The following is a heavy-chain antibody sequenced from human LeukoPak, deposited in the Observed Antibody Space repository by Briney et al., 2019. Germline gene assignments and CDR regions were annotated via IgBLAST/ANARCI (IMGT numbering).Heavy chain of an antibody. CDR1: GFTFDDYA. Sequence: GGSLRLSCAASGFTFDDYAMHWVRQAPGKGLEWVSGISWNSGSIGYADSVKGRFTISRDNAKNSLYLQMNSLRAEDTALYYCAKDIESSSWSPFDYWGQGTMVTVSS. D-gene: IGHD6-13*01. V-gene: IGHV3-9*01. CDR2: ISWNSGSI. CDR3: AKDIESSSWSPFDY. J-gene: IGHJ4*03.